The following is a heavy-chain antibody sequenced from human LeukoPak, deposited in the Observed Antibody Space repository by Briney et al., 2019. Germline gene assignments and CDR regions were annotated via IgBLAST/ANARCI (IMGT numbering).Heavy chain of an antibody. CDR3: AKINNDDDY. CDR2: ISPDGKIE. V-gene: IGHV3-30*18. Sequence: PGGSLRLSCAASGFTFTTFGIHWVRQAPGKGLGGVAAISPDGKIEYYTDSVKGRFTVSRDNSKNMIYLQMNSLRGEDSAVYFCAKINNDDDYWGQGALVTVSS. D-gene: IGHD1/OR15-1a*01. CDR1: GFTFTTFG. J-gene: IGHJ4*02.